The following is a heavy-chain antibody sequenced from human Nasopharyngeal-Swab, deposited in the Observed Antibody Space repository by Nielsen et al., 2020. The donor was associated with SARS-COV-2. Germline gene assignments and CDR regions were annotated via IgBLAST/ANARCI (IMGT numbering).Heavy chain of an antibody. CDR1: GFTFSSYA. CDR2: ISGSGGST. CDR3: AKDLAYCGGDCYSGFDY. J-gene: IGHJ4*02. V-gene: IGHV3-23*01. Sequence: GESLKISCAASGFTFSSYAMSWVRQAPGKGLEWVSAISGSGGSTYYADSVKGRFTISRDNSKNTLYLQMNSLRAEDMAVYYCAKDLAYCGGDCYSGFDYWGQGTLVTASS. D-gene: IGHD2-21*02.